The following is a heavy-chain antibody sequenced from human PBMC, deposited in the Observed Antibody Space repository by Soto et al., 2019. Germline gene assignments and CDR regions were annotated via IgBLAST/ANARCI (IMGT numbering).Heavy chain of an antibody. CDR1: AFSLSTGGVG. D-gene: IGHD2-21*02. CDR2: IYWDDDK. CDR3: IQSRCGGDCLQSYASYYYYGMDV. J-gene: IGHJ6*02. V-gene: IGHV2-5*02. Sequence: GSGPTLVNPTQTLTLTCTFSAFSLSTGGVGVGWIRQPPGKALEWLALIYWDDDKRYSPSLRSRLTITKDTSKNHVVLTMTNMDPVDTATYYCIQSRCGGDCLQSYASYYYYGMDVWGQGTTVTVSS.